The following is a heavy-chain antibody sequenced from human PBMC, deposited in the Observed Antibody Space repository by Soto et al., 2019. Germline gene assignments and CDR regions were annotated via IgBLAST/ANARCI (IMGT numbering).Heavy chain of an antibody. CDR2: INHSGST. V-gene: IGHV4-34*01. Sequence: SETLSLTCAVYGGSFSGYYWSWIRQPPGKGLEWIGEINHSGSTNYNPSLKSRVTISVDTSKNQFSLKLSSVTAADTAVYYCARRTEEYYYDSSGYFDYWGQGTLVTVSS. D-gene: IGHD3-22*01. CDR3: ARRTEEYYYDSSGYFDY. J-gene: IGHJ4*02. CDR1: GGSFSGYY.